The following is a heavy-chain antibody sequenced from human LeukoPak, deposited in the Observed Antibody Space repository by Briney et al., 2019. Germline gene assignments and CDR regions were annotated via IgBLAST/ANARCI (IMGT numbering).Heavy chain of an antibody. CDR3: ARVSVASTGAFDI. D-gene: IGHD5-12*01. J-gene: IGHJ3*02. Sequence: GGSLRLSCAASGFTFSSYSVNWVRQAPGKGLEWVSSISSSSSYIYYADSVKGRFTISRDNAKNSLYLQMNSLRAEDTAVYYCARVSVASTGAFDIWGQGTMVTVSS. CDR2: ISSSSSYI. CDR1: GFTFSSYS. V-gene: IGHV3-21*01.